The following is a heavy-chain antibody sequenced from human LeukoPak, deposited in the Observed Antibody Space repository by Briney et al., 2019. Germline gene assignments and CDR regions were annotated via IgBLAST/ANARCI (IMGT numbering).Heavy chain of an antibody. J-gene: IGHJ4*02. CDR2: IYTSGST. Sequence: SETLSLTCAVYGGSFSSYYWSWIRQPAGKGLEWIGRIYTSGSTNYNPSLKSRVTMSVDTSKNQFSLKLSSVTAADTAVYYCARGGPDSSGYHFDYWGQGTLVTVSS. D-gene: IGHD3-22*01. CDR1: GGSFSSYY. CDR3: ARGGPDSSGYHFDY. V-gene: IGHV4-59*10.